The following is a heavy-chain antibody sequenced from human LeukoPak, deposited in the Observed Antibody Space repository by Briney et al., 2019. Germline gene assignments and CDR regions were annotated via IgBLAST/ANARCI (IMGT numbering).Heavy chain of an antibody. CDR3: AKWRGMSTYCGGDCFPNDAFDI. V-gene: IGHV3-23*01. CDR2: ISGCGGST. J-gene: IGHJ3*02. Sequence: GGSLRLSCAASGFTFSSYAVSWVRQAPGRGLEWVSAISGCGGSTYYADSVKGRFTISRDNSKNTLYLQMNSLRAEDTAVYYCAKWRGMSTYCGGDCFPNDAFDIWGQGTMVTVSS. D-gene: IGHD2-21*01. CDR1: GFTFSSYA.